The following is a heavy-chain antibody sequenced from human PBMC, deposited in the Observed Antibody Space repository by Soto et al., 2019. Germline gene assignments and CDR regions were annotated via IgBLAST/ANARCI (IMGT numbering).Heavy chain of an antibody. Sequence: TLSLTCTVSGGSISSGDYYWSWIRQPPGKGLEWIGYIYYSGSTYYNPSLKSRVTISVDTSKNQFSLKLSSVTAADTAVYYCARDWYCSSTSCRYYYYYGMDVWGQGTTVTVSS. CDR3: ARDWYCSSTSCRYYYYYGMDV. V-gene: IGHV4-30-4*01. CDR2: IYYSGST. J-gene: IGHJ6*02. CDR1: GGSISSGDYY. D-gene: IGHD2-2*01.